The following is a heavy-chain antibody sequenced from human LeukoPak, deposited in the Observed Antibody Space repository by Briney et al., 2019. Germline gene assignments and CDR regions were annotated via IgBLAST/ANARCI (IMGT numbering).Heavy chain of an antibody. CDR2: MNPNSGNT. V-gene: IGHV1-8*01. D-gene: IGHD6-13*01. CDR1: GYTFTSYD. CDR3: AKDVNIAAPAYYFDY. J-gene: IGHJ4*02. Sequence: ASVKVSCKASGYTFTSYDINWVRQATGQGLEWMGWMNPNSGNTGYAQKFQGRVTMTRNTSISTAYMELSSLRSEDTAVYYCAKDVNIAAPAYYFDYWGQGTLVTVSS.